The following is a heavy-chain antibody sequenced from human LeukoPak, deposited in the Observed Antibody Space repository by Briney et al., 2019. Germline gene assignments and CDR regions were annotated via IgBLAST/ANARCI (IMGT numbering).Heavy chain of an antibody. Sequence: PSETLSLTCTVSGVSISSYYWNWIRQPPGKGLEWIGEINHSGSTNYNPSLKSRVTISVDTSKNQFSLKLSSVTAADTAVYYCARGQYSSSWNNWFDPWGQGTLVTVSS. D-gene: IGHD6-13*01. CDR3: ARGQYSSSWNNWFDP. J-gene: IGHJ5*02. CDR2: INHSGST. CDR1: GVSISSYY. V-gene: IGHV4-34*01.